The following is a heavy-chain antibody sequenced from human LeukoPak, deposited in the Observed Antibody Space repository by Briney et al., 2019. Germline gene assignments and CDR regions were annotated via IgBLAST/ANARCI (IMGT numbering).Heavy chain of an antibody. V-gene: IGHV4-34*01. Sequence: SETLSRTCAVYVVSCSGYYWSWIRQPPGKGLEWIGEINHSGSINYNPSLKSRVTISGDTSKNQFSLKLSSVTAADTAVYYCARGGGLRYFDWLIRGNFDYWGQGTLVTVSS. CDR2: INHSGSI. CDR1: VVSCSGYY. D-gene: IGHD3-9*01. J-gene: IGHJ4*02. CDR3: ARGGGLRYFDWLIRGNFDY.